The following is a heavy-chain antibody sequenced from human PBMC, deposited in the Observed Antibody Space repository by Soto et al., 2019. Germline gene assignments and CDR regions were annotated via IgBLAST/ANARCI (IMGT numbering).Heavy chain of an antibody. CDR3: ASGRGYQYDDSSGYLWRLLYYFDY. V-gene: IGHV4-34*01. Sequence: SETLSLTCAVYGGSFSGYYWSWIRQPPGKGLELIGEINHSGRTNYNPSLKGRVTISVDTSKNQFSLKLSCVTAADTAVYYCASGRGYQYDDSSGYLWRLLYYFDYWGKGTLVTVSS. CDR2: INHSGRT. CDR1: GGSFSGYY. J-gene: IGHJ4*02. D-gene: IGHD3-22*01.